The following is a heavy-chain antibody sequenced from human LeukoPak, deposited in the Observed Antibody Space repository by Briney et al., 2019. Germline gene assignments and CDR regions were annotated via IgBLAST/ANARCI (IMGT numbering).Heavy chain of an antibody. Sequence: PGRSLRLSCAASGFSFSSYGMHWVRQAPGKGLKWVADIWHDGSNKYYAVSVKGRFTISRDNSKNPLYLQMNSLRAEDTAVYYCASEVYRGDCPFDNWGQGTLVTVSS. D-gene: IGHD2-21*02. CDR1: GFSFSSYG. CDR3: ASEVYRGDCPFDN. CDR2: IWHDGSNK. V-gene: IGHV3-33*01. J-gene: IGHJ4*02.